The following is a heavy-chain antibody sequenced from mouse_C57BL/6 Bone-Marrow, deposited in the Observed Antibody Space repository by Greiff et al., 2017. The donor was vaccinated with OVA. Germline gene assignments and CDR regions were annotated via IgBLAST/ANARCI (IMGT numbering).Heavy chain of an antibody. J-gene: IGHJ4*01. CDR1: GFTFSSYA. V-gene: IGHV5-4*01. Sequence: DVQLVESGGGLVKPGGSLKLYCAASGFTFSSYAMSWVRQTPEKRLEWVATISDGGSYTYYPDNVKGRFTISRDNAKNNLYLQMSHLKSEDTAMYYCARAYYSNLYAMDYWGQGTSVTVSS. D-gene: IGHD2-5*01. CDR3: ARAYYSNLYAMDY. CDR2: ISDGGSYT.